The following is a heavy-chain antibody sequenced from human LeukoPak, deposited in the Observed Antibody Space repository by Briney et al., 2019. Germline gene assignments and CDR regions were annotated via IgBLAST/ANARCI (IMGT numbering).Heavy chain of an antibody. CDR2: VYYSGTT. CDR3: ARLPSGSSFDY. V-gene: IGHV4-39*01. CDR1: GGSIIDASFY. Sequence: SETLSHTCTVSGGSIIDASFYWGWIRQPPGKGLEWIGSVYYSGTTYYNPSLKSRVTVSVDTSKNQFSLELRSVTAADTAVYYCARLPSGSSFDYWGQGTLVTVSS. J-gene: IGHJ4*02.